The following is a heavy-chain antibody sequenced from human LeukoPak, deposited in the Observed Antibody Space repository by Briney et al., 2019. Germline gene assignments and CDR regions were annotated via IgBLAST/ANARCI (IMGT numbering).Heavy chain of an antibody. V-gene: IGHV4-39*07. Sequence: SETLSLTCTVSGDPISSSNYYWGWIRQPPGKGLEWIASIYYSGSTYYNPSLKSRVTISVDTSKNQFSLKLSSVTAADTAVYYCSRKSWRSDSWGQGTLVTVSS. CDR2: IYYSGST. CDR1: GDPISSSNYY. CDR3: SRKSWRSDS. J-gene: IGHJ5*01. D-gene: IGHD1-1*01.